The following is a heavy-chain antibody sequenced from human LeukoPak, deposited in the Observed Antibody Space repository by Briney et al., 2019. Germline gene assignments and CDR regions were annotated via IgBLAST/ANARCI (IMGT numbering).Heavy chain of an antibody. CDR2: ISGSGGST. CDR1: GFIFNNYA. J-gene: IGHJ4*02. Sequence: GSLRLSCAASGFIFNNYAMDWVRKAPGKGLEWVSSISGSGGSTFYAESVKGRFTISRGNSKNTLYLQMNSLRAEDTAVYYCAEEVGATYPTFDYWGRGTLVTVSS. CDR3: AEEVGATYPTFDY. V-gene: IGHV3-23*01. D-gene: IGHD1-26*01.